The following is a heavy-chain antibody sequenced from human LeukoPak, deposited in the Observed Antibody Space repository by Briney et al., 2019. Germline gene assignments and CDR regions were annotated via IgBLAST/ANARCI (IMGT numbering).Heavy chain of an antibody. CDR2: MNPNSGNT. CDR3: AREAARSVDWFDP. CDR1: GYTFTSYD. V-gene: IGHV1-8*01. D-gene: IGHD6-6*01. J-gene: IGHJ5*02. Sequence: ASVKVSCKASGYTFTSYDINWVRQATGQGLEWMGWMNPNSGNTGYAQKFQGRVTMTRNTSISTAYMELSSLRSEDTAVYYCAREAARSVDWFDPWGQGTLVTVSS.